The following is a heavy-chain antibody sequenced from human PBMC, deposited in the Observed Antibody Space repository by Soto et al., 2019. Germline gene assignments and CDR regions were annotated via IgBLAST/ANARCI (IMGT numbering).Heavy chain of an antibody. CDR1: GGTFSSYA. CDR2: IIPIFGTA. D-gene: IGHD2-2*01. J-gene: IGHJ4*02. Sequence: QVQLVQSGAEVKKPGSSVKVSCKASGGTFSSYAISWVRQAPGQGLEWMGGIIPIFGTANYAQKFQVRVTFTADESTSTACMEGGSVTPEDRGVYYGARDGGVGRPAGGVGGYWGQGTLVTVSS. V-gene: IGHV1-69*01. CDR3: ARDGGVGRPAGGVGGY.